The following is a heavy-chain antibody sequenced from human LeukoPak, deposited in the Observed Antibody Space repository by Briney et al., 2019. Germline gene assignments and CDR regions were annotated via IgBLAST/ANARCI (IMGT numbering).Heavy chain of an antibody. CDR3: ARGRYRGLYGDSFFDY. CDR1: GGSFSGYY. CDR2: INHSGST. Sequence: SETLSLTCAAYGGSFSGYYWSWIRQPPGKGLEWIGEINHSGSTNYNPSLKSRVTISVDTSKNQFSLKLSSVTAADTAVYYCARGRYRGLYGDSFFDYWGQGTLVTVSS. J-gene: IGHJ4*02. D-gene: IGHD4-17*01. V-gene: IGHV4-34*01.